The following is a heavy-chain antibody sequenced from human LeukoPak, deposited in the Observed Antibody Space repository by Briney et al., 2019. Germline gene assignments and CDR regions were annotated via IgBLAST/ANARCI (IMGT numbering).Heavy chain of an antibody. Sequence: PGGSLRLSCAASGFTFSDYWMQWVRQAPGKGLEWVANIKQDGSEKYYVDSVKGRFTISRDNAKNSLYLQMNSLRAEDTAVYYCARGPSGVVVITNYFDYWGQGTLVTVSS. CDR2: IKQDGSEK. J-gene: IGHJ4*02. CDR1: GFTFSDYW. D-gene: IGHD3-22*01. V-gene: IGHV3-7*01. CDR3: ARGPSGVVVITNYFDY.